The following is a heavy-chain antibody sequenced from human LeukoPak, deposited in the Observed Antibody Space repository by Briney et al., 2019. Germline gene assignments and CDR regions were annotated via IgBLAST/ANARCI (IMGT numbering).Heavy chain of an antibody. CDR3: ARVFSGWYGNYMDV. J-gene: IGHJ6*03. Sequence: GGSLRLSCTASGFTFRSYWMSWVRQAPGKGLEWVANINQDGSEKYYVDSVKGRFTISRDNAKNSLYLQMNSLRAEDTAVYYCARVFSGWYGNYMDVWGKGTTVTVSS. CDR2: INQDGSEK. V-gene: IGHV3-7*01. D-gene: IGHD6-19*01. CDR1: GFTFRSYW.